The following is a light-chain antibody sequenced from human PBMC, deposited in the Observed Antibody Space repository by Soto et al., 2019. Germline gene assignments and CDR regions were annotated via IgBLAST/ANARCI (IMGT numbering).Light chain of an antibody. CDR2: DAS. V-gene: IGKV3-20*01. CDR3: QQYGGSPVT. Sequence: EIVMTPSPATLSVSPGERATLSCRASQSVNFYLAWYQQKPGQAPRLLISDASSRATDVPDRFSGRGSGTDFSLTISRLEPEDFAVYYCQQYGGSPVTFGQGTKVDIK. J-gene: IGKJ1*01. CDR1: QSVNFY.